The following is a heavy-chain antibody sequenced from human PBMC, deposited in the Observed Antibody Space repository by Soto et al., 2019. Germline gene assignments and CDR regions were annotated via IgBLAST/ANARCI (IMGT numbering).Heavy chain of an antibody. CDR3: ARGQNRVPDV. Sequence: QVQLVQSGAEVKKPGSSVKVSCKASGGTFSSYTISWVRQAPGQGLEWMGRIIPILGIANYAQKFQGRVMMXXDKSTSTAYMELSSLRSEDTAVYYCARGQNRVPDVWGQGTTVTVSS. CDR2: IIPILGIA. D-gene: IGHD3-3*01. V-gene: IGHV1-69*02. CDR1: GGTFSSYT. J-gene: IGHJ6*02.